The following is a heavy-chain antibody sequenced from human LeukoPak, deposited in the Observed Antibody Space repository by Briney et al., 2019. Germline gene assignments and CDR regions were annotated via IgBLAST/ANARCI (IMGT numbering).Heavy chain of an antibody. V-gene: IGHV4-34*01. J-gene: IGHJ4*02. Sequence: KPSETLSLTCAVYGGSFSGYYWSWIRQPPGKGLEWIGEINHSGSTNYNPSLKSRVAISVDTSKNQFSLQLNSVTPEDTAVYYCARDTSGYHYWGQGILVTVSS. CDR3: ARDTSGYHY. CDR1: GGSFSGYY. CDR2: INHSGST. D-gene: IGHD3-22*01.